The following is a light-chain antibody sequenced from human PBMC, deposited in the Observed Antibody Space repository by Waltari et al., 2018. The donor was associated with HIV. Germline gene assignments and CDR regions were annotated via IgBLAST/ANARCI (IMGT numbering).Light chain of an antibody. CDR1: QSVFYKSNNKNY. Sequence: DIVMTQSPESLAVSLGERATINCKYSQSVFYKSNNKNYLAWFQHKSGQPPKLLIYWASTRESGVPDRFSGRGSGTDFTLTINNLQAEDVAVYYCHQYYSVPLTFGGGTKVQIK. J-gene: IGKJ4*01. V-gene: IGKV4-1*01. CDR2: WAS. CDR3: HQYYSVPLT.